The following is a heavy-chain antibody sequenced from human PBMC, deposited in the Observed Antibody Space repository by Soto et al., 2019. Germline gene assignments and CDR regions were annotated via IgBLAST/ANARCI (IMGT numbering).Heavy chain of an antibody. CDR3: ARAFFYQGSDSRRYSFDAFDF. D-gene: IGHD3-22*01. J-gene: IGHJ3*01. CDR2: ISAHTGSS. Sequence: QVQLVQSGAEVKKPGASVKVSCKASGYTFTSSGMSWVRQAPGQGLEWMGWISAHTGSSEYAQRIQGRVSIAADRPTTTAYMERRSLRSDDTAVYYCARAFFYQGSDSRRYSFDAFDFWGPGTLVTVSS. V-gene: IGHV1-18*01. CDR1: GYTFTSSG.